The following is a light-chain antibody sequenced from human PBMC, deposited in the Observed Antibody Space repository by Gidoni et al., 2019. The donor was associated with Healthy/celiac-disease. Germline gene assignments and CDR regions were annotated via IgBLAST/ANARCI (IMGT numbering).Light chain of an antibody. CDR3: QQDYNCPGRWT. Sequence: PGERVTLSSRASQRVSSSYLTWYQQKPVHAPRLLIYRAPTRATGIPARFSCSGSGTDFTLTISSLQPEDFAVDYCQQDYNCPGRWTFGQGTKVEIK. J-gene: IGKJ1*01. V-gene: IGKV3D-7*01. CDR2: RAP. CDR1: QRVSSSY.